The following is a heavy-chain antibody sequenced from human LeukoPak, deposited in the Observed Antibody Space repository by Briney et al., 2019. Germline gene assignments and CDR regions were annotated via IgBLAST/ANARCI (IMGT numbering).Heavy chain of an antibody. V-gene: IGHV3-21*01. CDR1: GFTFSSYS. D-gene: IGHD5-12*01. CDR3: ARFQGATIKRGYYFDY. Sequence: PGGSLRLSCAASGFTFSSYSMNWVRQAPEKGLEWVSSISSSSSYIYYADSVKGRFTISRDNAKNSLYLQMNSLRAEDTAVYYCARFQGATIKRGYYFDYWGQGTLVTVSS. CDR2: ISSSSSYI. J-gene: IGHJ4*02.